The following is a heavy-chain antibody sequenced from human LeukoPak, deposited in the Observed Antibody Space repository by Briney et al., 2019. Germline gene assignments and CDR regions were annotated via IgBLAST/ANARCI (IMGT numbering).Heavy chain of an antibody. V-gene: IGHV3-74*01. CDR2: TESDGSGT. D-gene: IGHD3-10*01. Sequence: PGGSLRLSCAASGFTFSSYWMHWVRQAPGKGLVWVSHTESDGSGTSYADSVKGRFTISRDNSKNTLYLRMNSLRAEDTAVYYCAKGRSYGSGSYLPFDYWGQGTLVTVSS. CDR3: AKGRSYGSGSYLPFDY. J-gene: IGHJ4*02. CDR1: GFTFSSYW.